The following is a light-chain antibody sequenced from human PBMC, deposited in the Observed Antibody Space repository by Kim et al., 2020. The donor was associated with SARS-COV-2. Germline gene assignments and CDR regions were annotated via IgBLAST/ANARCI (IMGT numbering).Light chain of an antibody. CDR1: NIGSKS. V-gene: IGLV3-21*04. Sequence: SYELTQPPSVSVAPGKTARITCGGNNIGSKSVHWYKQKPGQAPVLVIYYDSDRPSGIPERFSGSNSGNTATLTISRVEAGDEADYYCQGWDSSSDHPVFG. CDR2: YDS. J-gene: IGLJ3*02. CDR3: QGWDSSSDHPV.